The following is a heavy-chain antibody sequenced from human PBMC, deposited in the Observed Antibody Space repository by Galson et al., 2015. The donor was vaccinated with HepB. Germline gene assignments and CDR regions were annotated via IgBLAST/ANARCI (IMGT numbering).Heavy chain of an antibody. CDR3: TRRVVVAAMGMDG. CDR2: IRSKAKNYAT. Sequence: SLRLSCAASGFTFSGSAMHWVRQASGKGLEWVGLIRSKAKNYATAYAASVKGRFTISRDDSTNTAYLQMNSLKTEDTAVYFCTRRVVVAAMGMDGWGQGTTVTVSS. J-gene: IGHJ6*02. D-gene: IGHD2-15*01. CDR1: GFTFSGSA. V-gene: IGHV3-73*01.